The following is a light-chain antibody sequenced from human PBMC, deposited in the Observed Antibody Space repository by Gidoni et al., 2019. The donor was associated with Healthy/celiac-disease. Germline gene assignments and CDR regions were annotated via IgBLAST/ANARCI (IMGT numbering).Light chain of an antibody. Sequence: DIVLTRSPGTLSLSPGERATLSCRASQSVSSSYLAWYQQKPGQAPRLLIYGASSRATGIPDRFSGSGSGTDFTLTISRLEPEDFAVYYCQLKKTFGQGTKVEIK. CDR2: GAS. CDR3: QLKKT. J-gene: IGKJ1*01. CDR1: QSVSSSY. V-gene: IGKV3-20*01.